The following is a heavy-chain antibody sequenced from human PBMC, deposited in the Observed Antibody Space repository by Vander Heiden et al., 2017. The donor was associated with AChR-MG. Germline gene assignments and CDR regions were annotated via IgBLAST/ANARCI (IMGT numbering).Heavy chain of an antibody. J-gene: IGHJ6*02. V-gene: IGHV1-69*06. CDR1: GGTFSSYA. D-gene: IGHD3-3*01. CDR2: IIPIFGTA. Sequence: QVQLVQSGAEVKKPGSSVKVSCKASGGTFSSYAISWVRQAPGQGLEWMGGIIPIFGTANYAQKFQGRVTITEDKSTSTAYMELSSLRSEDTAVYYCARASNYDFWSGYTTTYGMDVWGQGTTVTVSS. CDR3: ARASNYDFWSGYTTTYGMDV.